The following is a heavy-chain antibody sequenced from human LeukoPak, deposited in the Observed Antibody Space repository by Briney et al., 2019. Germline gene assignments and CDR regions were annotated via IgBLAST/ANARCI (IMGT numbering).Heavy chain of an antibody. J-gene: IGHJ3*02. Sequence: GGSLRLPCAASGFTFSSYAMSWVRQAPGEGLEWVSAISGSGGSTYYADSVKGRFTISRDNSKNTLYLQMNSLRAEDTAVYYCAKDQWDIVVVPAAIPDAFDIWGQGTMVTVSS. CDR1: GFTFSSYA. CDR3: AKDQWDIVVVPAAIPDAFDI. V-gene: IGHV3-23*01. D-gene: IGHD2-2*01. CDR2: ISGSGGST.